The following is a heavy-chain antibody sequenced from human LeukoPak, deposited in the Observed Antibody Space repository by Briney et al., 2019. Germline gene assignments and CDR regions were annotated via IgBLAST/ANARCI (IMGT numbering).Heavy chain of an antibody. J-gene: IGHJ5*02. CDR2: INPNSGGT. V-gene: IGHV1-2*02. Sequence: ASVKVSCKASGYTFTGYYMHWVRQAPGQGLEWMGWINPNSGGTNYAQKFQGRVTMTRDTSISTAYMELSRLRSDDTAVYYCARDLYSSSWYDPWGQGTLVTVSS. CDR1: GYTFTGYY. D-gene: IGHD6-13*01. CDR3: ARDLYSSSWYDP.